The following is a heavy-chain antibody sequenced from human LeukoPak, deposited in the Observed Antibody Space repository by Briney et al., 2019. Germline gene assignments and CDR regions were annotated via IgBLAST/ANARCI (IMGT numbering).Heavy chain of an antibody. V-gene: IGHV3-23*01. D-gene: IGHD6-19*01. CDR3: AKGRKQWLAGNWFDP. CDR2: ISGSGGST. Sequence: GGSLRLSCAASGLTFSSYGMSWVRQAPGKGLEWVSAISGSGGSTYYADSVKGRYNISRDNSKNRLYLQMNSLRAEDTAVYYCAKGRKQWLAGNWFDPWGQGTLVTVSS. CDR1: GLTFSSYG. J-gene: IGHJ5*02.